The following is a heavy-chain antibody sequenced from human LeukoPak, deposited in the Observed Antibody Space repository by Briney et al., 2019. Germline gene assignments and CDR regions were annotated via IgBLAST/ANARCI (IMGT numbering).Heavy chain of an antibody. CDR1: GFTFSNYA. J-gene: IGHJ4*02. CDR3: AKRRSSGGSCVNY. D-gene: IGHD2-15*01. CDR2: ISGSGDST. V-gene: IGHV3-23*01. Sequence: GGSLRLSCAASGFTFSNYAMNWVRQAPGKGLEWVSVISGSGDSTYYADSVKGRFTISRDNSKNTLYLQMSSLRAEDTAVYYCAKRRSSGGSCVNYWGQGTLLTVSS.